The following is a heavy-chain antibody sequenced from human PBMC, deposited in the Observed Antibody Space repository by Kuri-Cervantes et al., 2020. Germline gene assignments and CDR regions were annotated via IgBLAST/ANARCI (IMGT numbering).Heavy chain of an antibody. Sequence: ASVKVSYKASVYTFTSYGISWVRQAPGQGLEWMGWISAYNGNTNYAQKLQGRVTMTTDTSTSTAYMELRSLRSDDTAVYYCARETTCGGDCYLFDYWGQGTLVTVSS. V-gene: IGHV1-18*01. D-gene: IGHD2-21*01. CDR3: ARETTCGGDCYLFDY. CDR1: VYTFTSYG. CDR2: ISAYNGNT. J-gene: IGHJ4*02.